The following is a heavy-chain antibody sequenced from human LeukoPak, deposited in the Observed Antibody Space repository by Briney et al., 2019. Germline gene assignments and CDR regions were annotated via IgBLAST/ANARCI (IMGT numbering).Heavy chain of an antibody. V-gene: IGHV4-34*01. Sequence: SETLSLACAAYDGSFSGYYWSWIRQPPEKGLEWIGEINHSGSTNYNPSLKSRVTISVDTSKNQFSLKLSSVAAADTAVYYCARGPWHGYDLDYWGQGTLVTVSS. J-gene: IGHJ4*02. CDR1: DGSFSGYY. CDR3: ARGPWHGYDLDY. CDR2: INHSGST. D-gene: IGHD5-12*01.